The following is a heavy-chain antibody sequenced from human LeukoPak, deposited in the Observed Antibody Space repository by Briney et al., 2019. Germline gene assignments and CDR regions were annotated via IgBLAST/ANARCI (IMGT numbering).Heavy chain of an antibody. CDR3: ARAYCSGGSCYPFDY. V-gene: IGHV1-2*02. CDR1: GYTFTGYY. CDR2: INPNSGGT. D-gene: IGHD2-15*01. J-gene: IGHJ4*02. Sequence: ASVKVSCKASGYTFTGYYMHWVRQAPGQGLEWMGWINPNSGGTNYAQKFQGRVTMTRDTSISTAYMELSRLRSDDTAVYYCARAYCSGGSCYPFDYWGQGTLVTVSS.